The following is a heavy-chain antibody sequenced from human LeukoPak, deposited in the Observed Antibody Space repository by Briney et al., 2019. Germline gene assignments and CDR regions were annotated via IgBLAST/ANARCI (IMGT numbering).Heavy chain of an antibody. CDR1: GFTFSTYG. V-gene: IGHV3-30*02. Sequence: PGGSLRLSCAASGFTFSTYGMHWVRQAPGKGLEWVTFIQYDGTNKYYADSVKGRFTISRDNSKNTVFLHMSSLRTEDTAVYYCARGGIMPPHWFDPWGQGTLVTVSS. J-gene: IGHJ5*02. D-gene: IGHD3-16*01. CDR2: IQYDGTNK. CDR3: ARGGIMPPHWFDP.